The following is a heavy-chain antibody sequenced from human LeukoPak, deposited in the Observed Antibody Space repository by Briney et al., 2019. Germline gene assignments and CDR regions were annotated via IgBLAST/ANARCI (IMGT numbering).Heavy chain of an antibody. J-gene: IGHJ4*02. CDR1: GYTFTSYY. Sequence: ASVKVSCKASGYTFTSYYMHWVRQAPGQGLGWMGIINPSGGSTSYAQKFQGRVTMTRDTSTSTVYMELSSLRSEDTAVYYCARGRNSYYYDSSGYYTQFDYWGQGTLVTVSS. CDR2: INPSGGST. D-gene: IGHD3-22*01. CDR3: ARGRNSYYYDSSGYYTQFDY. V-gene: IGHV1-46*01.